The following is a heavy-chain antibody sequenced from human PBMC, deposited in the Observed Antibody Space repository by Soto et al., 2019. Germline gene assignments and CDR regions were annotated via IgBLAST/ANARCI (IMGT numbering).Heavy chain of an antibody. Sequence: SETLSLTCAVSGYSISSGYYWGWIRQPPGKGLELIGYIYQSGVSYYNPSLKSRVTISVDTSKNHFSLKLSSVTAADTAVYYCAKYDSSGWFDPWGQGTLVTV. CDR2: IYQSGVS. CDR1: GYSISSGYY. V-gene: IGHV4-38-2*01. J-gene: IGHJ5*02. CDR3: AKYDSSGWFDP. D-gene: IGHD3-22*01.